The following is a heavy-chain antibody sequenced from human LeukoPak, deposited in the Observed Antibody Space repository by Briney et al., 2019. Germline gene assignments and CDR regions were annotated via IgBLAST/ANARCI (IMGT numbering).Heavy chain of an antibody. J-gene: IGHJ5*02. CDR1: GYTFTGYY. CDR2: INPNSGGT. Sequence: ASVKVCCKSSGYTFTGYYMHWVRQAPGQGLEWMGWINPNSGGTNYAQKFQGSVTMTRDTSISTAYMELSMLRSDDTPVYYCARFPLPWELSSIGFDPWGQGTLVTVSS. D-gene: IGHD3-16*02. CDR3: ARFPLPWELSSIGFDP. V-gene: IGHV1-2*02.